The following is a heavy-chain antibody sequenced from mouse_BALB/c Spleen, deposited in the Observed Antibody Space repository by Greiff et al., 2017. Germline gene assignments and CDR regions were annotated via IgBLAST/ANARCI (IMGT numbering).Heavy chain of an antibody. D-gene: IGHD2-4*01. CDR3: ARSMIRYFDV. V-gene: IGHV1-55*01. Sequence: QVQLQQPGAELVKPGASVKLSCKASGYTFTSYWMHWVKQRPGQGLEWIGDIYPGGGYTNYNEKFKGKATLTADTSSSTAYMQLSSLTSEDSAIYYCARSMIRYFDVWGAGTTVTVSS. CDR2: IYPGGGYT. J-gene: IGHJ1*01. CDR1: GYTFTSYW.